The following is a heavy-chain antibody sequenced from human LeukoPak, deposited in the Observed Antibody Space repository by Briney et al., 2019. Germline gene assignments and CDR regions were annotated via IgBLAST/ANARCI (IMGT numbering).Heavy chain of an antibody. D-gene: IGHD5-24*01. J-gene: IGHJ3*02. CDR2: IRSSSSYI. Sequence: GASLRLSCAASGFTFSSYSINWVRHAPAQGLELVSSIRSSSSYIYYADSVKGRFTSSRDNAKNSLYLQMNSLRAEDTAVYYCARVCRDGYSNKAFDIWGQGTMVTVSS. V-gene: IGHV3-21*01. CDR1: GFTFSSYS. CDR3: ARVCRDGYSNKAFDI.